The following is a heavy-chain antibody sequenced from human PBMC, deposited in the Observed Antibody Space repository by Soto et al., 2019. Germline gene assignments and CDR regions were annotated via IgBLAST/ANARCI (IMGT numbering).Heavy chain of an antibody. CDR2: ISGSGGST. CDR3: AKVYCTNGVCSILRGNYYYGMDV. Sequence: EVQLLESGGGLVQPGGSLRLSCAASGFTFSSYAMSWVRQAPGKGLEWVSAISGSGGSTYYADSVKGRFTISRDNSKNTLYLQMNSLRAEDTAVYYCAKVYCTNGVCSILRGNYYYGMDVWGQGTTVTVSS. CDR1: GFTFSSYA. J-gene: IGHJ6*02. V-gene: IGHV3-23*01. D-gene: IGHD2-8*01.